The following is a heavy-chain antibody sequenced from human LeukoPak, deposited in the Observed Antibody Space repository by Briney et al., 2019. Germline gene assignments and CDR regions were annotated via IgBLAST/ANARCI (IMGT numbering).Heavy chain of an antibody. D-gene: IGHD5-24*01. V-gene: IGHV3-74*01. J-gene: IGHJ4*02. CDR2: INSDGSSK. CDR1: GFTFSSSW. Sequence: QTGGSLRLSCAASGFTFSSSWMHWVRQAPGKGLVWVSHINSDGSSKSYADSVKGRFTISRDNAKNTLYLQMNSLRAEDTAVYYCARARLGYIGDWGQGTLVTVSS. CDR3: ARARLGYIGD.